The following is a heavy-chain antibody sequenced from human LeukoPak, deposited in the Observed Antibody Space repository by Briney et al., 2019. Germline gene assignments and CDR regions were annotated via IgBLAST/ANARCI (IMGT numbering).Heavy chain of an antibody. V-gene: IGHV3-23*01. CDR2: ISGSGGST. Sequence: GGSLRLSCAASGFTFSNYAMSWVRQAPGKGLEWVSAISGSGGSTYYADSVKGRFTISRDNSKNTLYMQMSSLRAEDTAVYYCAKGDLKVGSLRRGAFDIWGQGTMVTVSS. D-gene: IGHD6-13*01. CDR3: AKGDLKVGSLRRGAFDI. J-gene: IGHJ3*02. CDR1: GFTFSNYA.